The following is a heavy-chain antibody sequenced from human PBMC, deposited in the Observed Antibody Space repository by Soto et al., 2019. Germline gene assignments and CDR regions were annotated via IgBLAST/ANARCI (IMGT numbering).Heavy chain of an antibody. Sequence: ASVKVSCKASGGTFSSYAISWVRQAPGQGLEWMGGIIPIFGSANYAQKFQGRVTITADESTSTAYMELSSLRSEDTAVYYCARGTDGYNVKWGQGTLVTVSS. CDR1: GGTFSSYA. V-gene: IGHV1-69*13. J-gene: IGHJ4*02. CDR2: IIPIFGSA. D-gene: IGHD5-12*01. CDR3: ARGTDGYNVK.